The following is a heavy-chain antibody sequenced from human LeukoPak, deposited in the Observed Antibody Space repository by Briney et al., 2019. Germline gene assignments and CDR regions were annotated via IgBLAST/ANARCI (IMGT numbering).Heavy chain of an antibody. CDR3: ARRGAAGDYFYYYGMDV. CDR2: IYYSGST. CDR1: GGSIGGYY. J-gene: IGHJ6*02. V-gene: IGHV4-59*01. D-gene: IGHD1-26*01. Sequence: SETLSLTCTVSGGSIGGYYWSWIRQPPGKGLEWIGYIYYSGSTNYNPSLKSRVTISVDTSKNQFSLKLSSVTAADMAVYYCARRGAAGDYFYYYGMDVWGQGTTVTVSS.